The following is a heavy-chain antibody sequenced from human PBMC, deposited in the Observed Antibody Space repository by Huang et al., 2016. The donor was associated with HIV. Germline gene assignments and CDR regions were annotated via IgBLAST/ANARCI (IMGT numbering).Heavy chain of an antibody. D-gene: IGHD6-13*01. J-gene: IGHJ4*02. CDR1: GDFISSTNYY. CDR2: VYQSGST. CDR3: ASQHIGAAATWF. Sequence: QLQLQESGPGQVKPSETLSLTCTVSGDFISSTNYYWGWIRQSPGKGLEWVGSVYQSGSTKYNPSLRSRVTLSGDTSRNQFSLRLNSVTAADTAVEYCASQHIGAAATWFWGRGTQVAVSS. V-gene: IGHV4-39*01.